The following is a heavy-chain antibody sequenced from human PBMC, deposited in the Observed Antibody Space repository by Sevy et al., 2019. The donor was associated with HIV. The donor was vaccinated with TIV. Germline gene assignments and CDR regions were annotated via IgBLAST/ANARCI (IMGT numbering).Heavy chain of an antibody. Sequence: GGSLRLSCAASGFXFSSYAMSWVRQGPGKGLEWVSLISNSGGGTYYADSVKGRITISRDHSKNTLYLQMNSLRAEDTDVYYCAKDLRTGYYDSSGYHAPPGEGGPFDXXXQGTLVTVSS. V-gene: IGHV3-23*01. CDR1: GFXFSSYA. D-gene: IGHD3-22*01. CDR3: AKDLRTGYYDSSGYHAPPGEGGPFDX. J-gene: IGHJ4*02. CDR2: ISNSGGGT.